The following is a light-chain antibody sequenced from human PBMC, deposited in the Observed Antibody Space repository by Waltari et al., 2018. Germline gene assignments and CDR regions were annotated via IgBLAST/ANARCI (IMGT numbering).Light chain of an antibody. CDR1: QSVSSY. V-gene: IGKV3-11*01. CDR2: DAS. CDR3: QQRSKWFT. Sequence: EVVLTQSPATLALSPGERATLSCRASQSVSSYLAWYQQKPGQAPRLLIYDASKRATGSPARFTGSGSGTHFTLTISSLEPEDFAVYYCQQRSKWFTFGGGTKVEIK. J-gene: IGKJ4*01.